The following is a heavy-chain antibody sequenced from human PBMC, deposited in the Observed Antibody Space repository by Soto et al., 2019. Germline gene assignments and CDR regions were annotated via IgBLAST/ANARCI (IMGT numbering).Heavy chain of an antibody. CDR1: GFIFSRYG. J-gene: IGHJ4*02. CDR2: ISASGNYI. V-gene: IGHV3-21*06. Sequence: EVQLVESGGGLVKPGGSLRLSCEVSGFIFSRYGMNWVRQTPGKGLEWVSSISASGNYIHYVDSVKGRFTISRDDAKNSLYLQMNSLRAGDTAVYFWARTGHNYAPLDYWGQGTLVSVSS. D-gene: IGHD2-2*01. CDR3: ARTGHNYAPLDY.